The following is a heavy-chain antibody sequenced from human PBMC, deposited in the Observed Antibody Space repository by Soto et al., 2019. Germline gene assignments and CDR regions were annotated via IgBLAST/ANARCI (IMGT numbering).Heavy chain of an antibody. CDR2: IYYSGST. CDR1: GGSISSYY. CDR3: ARAPAPLYSSGWYYFDY. Sequence: PSETLSLTCTVSGGSISSYYWSWIRQPPGKGLEWIGYIYYSGSTNCNPSLKSRVTISVDTSKNQFSLKLSSVTAADTAVYYCARAPAPLYSSGWYYFDYWGQGTLVTVSS. D-gene: IGHD6-13*01. J-gene: IGHJ4*02. V-gene: IGHV4-59*01.